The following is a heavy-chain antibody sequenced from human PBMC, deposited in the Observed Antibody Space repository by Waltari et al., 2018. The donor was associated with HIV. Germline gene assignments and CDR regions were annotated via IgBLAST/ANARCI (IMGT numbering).Heavy chain of an antibody. CDR2: IYTGCST. V-gene: IGHV3-53*01. J-gene: IGHJ6*02. D-gene: IGHD4-4*01. CDR3: ARDRSQYYGMDV. Sequence: ELQVVESGGGLNQSGGFMRLSCVSSGFSAGGNYMTWVRQASGIGLELVSVIYTGCSTYYADSVKGRFTISRDSAKNTVYLQMNSLRVEDTAKYYCARDRSQYYGMDVWGQGTAVTVSS. CDR1: GFSAGGNY.